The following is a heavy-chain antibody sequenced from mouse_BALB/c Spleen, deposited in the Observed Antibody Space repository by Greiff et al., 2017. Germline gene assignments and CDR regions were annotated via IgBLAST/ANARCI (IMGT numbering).Heavy chain of an antibody. CDR1: GFTFSSYG. CDR3: ARHKDGNFFDY. V-gene: IGHV5-6*01. J-gene: IGHJ2*01. CDR2: ISSGGSYT. D-gene: IGHD2-1*01. Sequence: EVKLMESGGDLVKPGGSLKLSCAASGFTFSSYGMSWVRQTPDKRLEWVATISSGGSYTYYPDSVKGRFTISRDNAKNTLYLQMSILKSEDTAMYYCARHKDGNFFDYWGQGTTLTVSS.